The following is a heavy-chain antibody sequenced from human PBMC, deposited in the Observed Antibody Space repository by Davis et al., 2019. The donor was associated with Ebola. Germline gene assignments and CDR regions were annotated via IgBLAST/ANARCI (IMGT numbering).Heavy chain of an antibody. D-gene: IGHD1-26*01. CDR3: ARGGGSYSFDY. Sequence: AASVTVSCKAFAGTFSNYAISWVRQAPGQGLEWMGWISAYTGNTNYAQKLQGRVTMTTDTSTSTAYMELRSLRSDDTAVYYCARGGGSYSFDYWGQGTLVTVSS. J-gene: IGHJ4*02. V-gene: IGHV1-18*01. CDR1: AGTFSNYA. CDR2: ISAYTGNT.